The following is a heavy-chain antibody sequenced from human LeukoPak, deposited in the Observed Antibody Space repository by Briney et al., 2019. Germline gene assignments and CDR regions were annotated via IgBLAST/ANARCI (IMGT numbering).Heavy chain of an antibody. V-gene: IGHV3-73*01. CDR3: SAGPSGWTEFFQH. J-gene: IGHJ1*01. D-gene: IGHD6-19*01. CDR2: IRSKANNYAT. CDR1: GFTLSDYT. Sequence: GGSLRLSCAAPGFTLSDYTMHWVRQASGKGLEWVARIRSKANNYATEYGPSVKGRFTIARDDAKNTAYLQMNSLRTEDTAIYYCSAGPSGWTEFFQHWGQGTLVTVSS.